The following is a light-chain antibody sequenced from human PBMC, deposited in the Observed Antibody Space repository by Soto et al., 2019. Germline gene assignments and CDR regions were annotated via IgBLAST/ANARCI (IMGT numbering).Light chain of an antibody. CDR2: DAS. V-gene: IGKV3D-20*02. Sequence: EIVLTQSPGTLSLSPGERATLSCRASQSASSSYLAWYQQKPGQAPRLLIYDASTRAAGVPARFSGSGSGTDFTLTISSLEPEDFAVYYCQQRRSWPPTITFGQGTRLEIK. CDR3: QQRRSWPPTIT. J-gene: IGKJ5*01. CDR1: QSASSSY.